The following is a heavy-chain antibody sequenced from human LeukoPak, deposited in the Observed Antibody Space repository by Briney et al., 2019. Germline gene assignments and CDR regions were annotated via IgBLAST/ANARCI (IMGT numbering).Heavy chain of an antibody. J-gene: IGHJ4*02. CDR1: GVSISSSSYY. CDR2: IYYSGST. D-gene: IGHD2-2*01. CDR3: ASIPIVVVPAAPDY. Sequence: SETLSLTCTVSGVSISSSSYYWGWIRQPPGKGLEWIGSIYYSGSTYYNPSLKSRVTISVDTSKNQFSLKLSSVTAADTAVYYCASIPIVVVPAAPDYWGQGTLVTVSS. V-gene: IGHV4-39*01.